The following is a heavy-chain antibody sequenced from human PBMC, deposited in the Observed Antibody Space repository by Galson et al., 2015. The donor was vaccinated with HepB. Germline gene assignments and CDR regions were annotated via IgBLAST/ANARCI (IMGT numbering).Heavy chain of an antibody. D-gene: IGHD2-2*01. CDR1: GDSVSSNNAA. CDR3: AREGVGIYCSSTSCYYYYYYMDV. J-gene: IGHJ6*03. V-gene: IGHV6-1*01. Sequence: CAISGDSVSSNNAAWNWIRQSPSRGLEWLGRTYYRSKWYNDYAVSVKSRITINPDTSKNQFSLQLNSVTPEDTAVYYCAREGVGIYCSSTSCYYYYYYMDVWGKGTTVTVSS. CDR2: TYYRSKWYN.